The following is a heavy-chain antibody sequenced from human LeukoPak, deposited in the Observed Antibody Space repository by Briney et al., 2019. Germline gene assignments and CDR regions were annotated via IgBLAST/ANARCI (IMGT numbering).Heavy chain of an antibody. CDR1: GGSISSSSYY. J-gene: IGHJ3*02. D-gene: IGHD3-10*01. CDR2: IYYSGST. V-gene: IGHV4-39*01. Sequence: SETLSLTCTVSGGSISSSSYYWGWIRQPPGKGLEWIGSIYYSGSTYYNPSLKSRVTISVDTSKNQFSLKVSSVTAAGTAVYYCARRELLSTPDAFDIWGQGTMVTVSS. CDR3: ARRELLSTPDAFDI.